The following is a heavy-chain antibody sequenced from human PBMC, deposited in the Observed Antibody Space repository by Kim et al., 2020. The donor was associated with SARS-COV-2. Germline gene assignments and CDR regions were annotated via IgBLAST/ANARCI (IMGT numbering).Heavy chain of an antibody. CDR2: IKQDGSVQ. J-gene: IGHJ4*02. V-gene: IGHV3-7*01. CDR3: SRAVGVAAPEF. Sequence: GGSLRLSCAASGFTFSTYWMTWVRQAPGKGLEWVASIKQDGSVQKYVDSVKGRFTISRDNAKNSLYLQMNSLRVDDMAVYYCSRAVGVAAPEFCGQGTLV. D-gene: IGHD6-13*01. CDR1: GFTFSTYW.